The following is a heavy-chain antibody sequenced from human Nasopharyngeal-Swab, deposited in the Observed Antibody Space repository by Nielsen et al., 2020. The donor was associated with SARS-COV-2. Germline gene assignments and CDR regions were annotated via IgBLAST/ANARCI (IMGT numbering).Heavy chain of an antibody. CDR2: SGTAGDP. CDR3: ARDGLDYDFWSAYFMDV. V-gene: IGHV3-13*05. D-gene: IGHD3-3*01. Sequence: GESLKISCAASGFTFSSYDMHWVRQATGKGLEWVSASGTAGDPYYPGSVKGRFTISRDNAKNSLYLQMNSLRAEDTAVYYCARDGLDYDFWSAYFMDVWGQGTTVTVSS. CDR1: GFTFSSYD. J-gene: IGHJ6*02.